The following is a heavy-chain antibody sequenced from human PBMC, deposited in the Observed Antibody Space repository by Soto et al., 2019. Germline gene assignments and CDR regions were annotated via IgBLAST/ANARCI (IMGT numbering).Heavy chain of an antibody. CDR1: GGTFNTYA. CDR3: AREPEDGVPGDY. D-gene: IGHD2-8*01. Sequence: QVVLVQSGTEVKKSGSSVKVSCKASGGTFNTYAFSWVRQAPGQGLEWMGGIIPIFATVIHAQKFQGRVTITADESTSTAYMELASLRSEDTAIYYCAREPEDGVPGDYWGQGTLVVVSS. J-gene: IGHJ4*02. CDR2: IIPIFATV. V-gene: IGHV1-69*01.